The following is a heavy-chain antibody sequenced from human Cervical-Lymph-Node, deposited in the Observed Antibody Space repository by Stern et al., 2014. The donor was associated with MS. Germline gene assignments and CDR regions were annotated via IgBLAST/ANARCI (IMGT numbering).Heavy chain of an antibody. J-gene: IGHJ4*02. Sequence: QLVQSGGGVVQPGRSLRLSCAASGFNFSTYGMHWVRQAPGKGLQWVAVISYDGTHKFYTDSVKGRFTVSRDNSKNTLFLHMSSLRAEDTAVYYCASHPDYGDYNYWGQGTLVTVSS. CDR3: ASHPDYGDYNY. D-gene: IGHD4-17*01. CDR2: ISYDGTHK. CDR1: GFNFSTYG. V-gene: IGHV3-30*03.